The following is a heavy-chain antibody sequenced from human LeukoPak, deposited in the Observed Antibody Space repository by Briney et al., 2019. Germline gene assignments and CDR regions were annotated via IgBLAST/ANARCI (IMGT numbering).Heavy chain of an antibody. Sequence: PGGSLRLSCAASGFTFSDFWVEWFRHAPGKGLEWVANINKDGSGRSYIDSVTSRFSISRDNAKNYLFLQMISLRADNTAEYYCAKKQHWSWDIWGQGILVTVSS. V-gene: IGHV3-7*01. CDR3: AKKQHWSWDI. CDR2: INKDGSGR. J-gene: IGHJ4*02. D-gene: IGHD1/OR15-1a*01. CDR1: GFTFSDFW.